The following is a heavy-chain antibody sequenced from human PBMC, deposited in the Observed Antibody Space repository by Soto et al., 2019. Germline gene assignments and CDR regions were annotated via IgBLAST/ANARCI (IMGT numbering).Heavy chain of an antibody. CDR3: AHKGGRGAGMDV. Sequence: QITLKESGPTLVKPTQTLTLTCTFSGFSVSTSGVGVAWIRQSPGKALEWLALIYWDNDKRYSPFLQSRVTITKDTSKNQVVLTMTTMDPVDTATYYCAHKGGRGAGMDVWGQGTPVTVSS. D-gene: IGHD2-15*01. CDR2: IYWDNDK. J-gene: IGHJ6*02. V-gene: IGHV2-5*02. CDR1: GFSVSTSGVG.